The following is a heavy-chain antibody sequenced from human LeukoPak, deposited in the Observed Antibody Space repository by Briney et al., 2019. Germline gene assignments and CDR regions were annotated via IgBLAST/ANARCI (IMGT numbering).Heavy chain of an antibody. D-gene: IGHD3-10*01. CDR3: AKDPLWFGEPYYFDY. Sequence: PGGSLRLSCAASGFTFSSYGMHWVRQAPGKGLEWVAFIRYDGSNKYYADSVKGRFTISRDNSKNTLYLQMNSLRAEDTAVYYCAKDPLWFGEPYYFDYWGQGTLVTVSS. J-gene: IGHJ4*02. V-gene: IGHV3-30*02. CDR1: GFTFSSYG. CDR2: IRYDGSNK.